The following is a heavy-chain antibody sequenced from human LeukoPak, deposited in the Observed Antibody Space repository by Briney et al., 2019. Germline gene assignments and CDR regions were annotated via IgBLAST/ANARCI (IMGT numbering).Heavy chain of an antibody. CDR1: GGSFSGYY. Sequence: ASETLSLTCAVYGGSFSGYYWSWIRQPPGKGLEWIGEINHSGSTNYNPSLKSRVTISVDTSKNQFSLKLSSVTAADTAVYYCARLPHSSGYWTLTYYYMDVWGKGTTVTVSS. V-gene: IGHV4-34*01. CDR2: INHSGST. J-gene: IGHJ6*03. D-gene: IGHD3-22*01. CDR3: ARLPHSSGYWTLTYYYMDV.